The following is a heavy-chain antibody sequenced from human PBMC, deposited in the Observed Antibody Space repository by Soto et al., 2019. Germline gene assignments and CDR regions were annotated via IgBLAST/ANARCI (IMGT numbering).Heavy chain of an antibody. V-gene: IGHV1-46*01. J-gene: IGHJ4*02. D-gene: IGHD6-19*01. CDR3: ALPKNTLGWYNF. CDR1: GYTIINYH. CDR2: INPNGGST. Sequence: QVQVVQSGAEVKKPGAPVKVSCKTSGYTIINYHVHWVRQAPRQGLERMAPINPNGGSTTYPHHLQGRITMTSDASTTTVYMDLSSLRSNDTAVYYCALPKNTLGWYNFWGQGSLVTVS.